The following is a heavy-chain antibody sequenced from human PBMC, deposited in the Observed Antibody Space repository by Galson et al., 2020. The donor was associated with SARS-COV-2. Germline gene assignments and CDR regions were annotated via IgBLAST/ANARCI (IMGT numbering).Heavy chain of an antibody. CDR1: GYSFSDYY. D-gene: IGHD2-15*01. V-gene: IGHV3-11*06. Sequence: GESLKISCAASGYSFSDYYMSWIRQAPGKGLEWVSYISSSGSYTNYADSVKGRFTISRDNAKKSQYLQMNSLRAEDTAVYYCARNGRDCSGGICYGAEYFQHWGKGTLVAVSS. CDR3: ARNGRDCSGGICYGAEYFQH. CDR2: ISSSGSYT. J-gene: IGHJ1*01.